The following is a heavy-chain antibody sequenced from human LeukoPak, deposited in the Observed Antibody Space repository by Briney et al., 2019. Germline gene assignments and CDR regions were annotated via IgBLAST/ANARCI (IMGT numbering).Heavy chain of an antibody. CDR3: AKPASGATLRGAFDI. Sequence: GGSLRLSCAASGFTFSSYWMHWVRQAPGKGLVWVSRINTDGSSTSYADSVKGRFTISRDNSKNTLYLQMNSLRVDDTAVYYCAKPASGATLRGAFDIWGQGTMVTVSS. CDR2: INTDGSST. D-gene: IGHD1-26*01. V-gene: IGHV3-74*01. CDR1: GFTFSSYW. J-gene: IGHJ3*02.